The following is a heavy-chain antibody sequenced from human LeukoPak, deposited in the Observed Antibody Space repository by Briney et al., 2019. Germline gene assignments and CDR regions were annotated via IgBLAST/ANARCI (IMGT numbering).Heavy chain of an antibody. CDR3: ARELKLPYSGSPAAFDY. D-gene: IGHD1-26*01. V-gene: IGHV3-21*01. CDR1: GFTFSTYS. J-gene: IGHJ4*02. CDR2: ISSSSSYI. Sequence: GGSLRLSCAASGFTFSTYSMNWVRQAPGKGLEWVSSISSSSSYIYYADSVKGRFTISRDNAKNSLYLQMNSLRAEDTAVYYCARELKLPYSGSPAAFDYWGQGTLVTVSS.